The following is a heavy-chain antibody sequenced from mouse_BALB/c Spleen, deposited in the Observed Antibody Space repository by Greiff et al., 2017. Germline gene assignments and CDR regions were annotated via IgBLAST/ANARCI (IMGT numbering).Heavy chain of an antibody. V-gene: IGHV1-31*01. Sequence: EVQLQESGPELVKPGASVKISCKASGYSFTGYYMHWVKQSHVKSLEWIGRINPYNGATSYNQNFKDKASLTVDKSSSTAYMELHSLTSEDSAVYYCARIPSSTMILYYFDYWGQGTTLTVSA. J-gene: IGHJ2*01. CDR2: INPYNGAT. CDR1: GYSFTGYY. CDR3: ARIPSSTMILYYFDY. D-gene: IGHD2-4*01.